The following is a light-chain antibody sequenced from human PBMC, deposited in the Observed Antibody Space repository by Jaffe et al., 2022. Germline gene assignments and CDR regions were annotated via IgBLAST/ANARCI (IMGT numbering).Light chain of an antibody. CDR1: QTISTN. J-gene: IGKJ2*01. Sequence: EIVVTQSPATLSVSPGERATLSCRASQTISTNLAWYQQKPGQAPRLLIYGASTRAADIPARFSGSGSGTEFTLTISSLQSEDFEVYYCQQYNNWPPYTFGQGTKLEIK. CDR2: GAS. V-gene: IGKV3-15*01. CDR3: QQYNNWPPYT.